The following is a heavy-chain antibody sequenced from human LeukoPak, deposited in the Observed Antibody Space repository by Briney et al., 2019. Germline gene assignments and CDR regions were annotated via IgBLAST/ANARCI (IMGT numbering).Heavy chain of an antibody. Sequence: GGSLRLSCAASGFTFSSYSMNWVRQAPGKGLEWVSCISTSSSYIYYADSVKGRFTISRDNAKKSLYLQMNSLRAEDTAVYYCAREAIAAAGTTSWFDPWGQGTLVTVSS. CDR3: AREAIAAAGTTSWFDP. J-gene: IGHJ5*02. D-gene: IGHD6-13*01. V-gene: IGHV3-21*01. CDR1: GFTFSSYS. CDR2: ISTSSSYI.